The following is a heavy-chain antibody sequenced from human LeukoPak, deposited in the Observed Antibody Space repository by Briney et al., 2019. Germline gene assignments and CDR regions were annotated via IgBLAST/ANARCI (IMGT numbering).Heavy chain of an antibody. J-gene: IGHJ5*02. V-gene: IGHV3-23*01. CDR1: GFTFSSYA. D-gene: IGHD2-21*02. Sequence: GGSLRLSCAASGFTFSSYAMSWVRQAPGKGLEWVSAISGSGGSTYYADSVKGRFTISRDNSKNTLYLQVNSLRAEDTAVYYCAKVPTVTAIFGWFDPWGQGTLVTVSS. CDR3: AKVPTVTAIFGWFDP. CDR2: ISGSGGST.